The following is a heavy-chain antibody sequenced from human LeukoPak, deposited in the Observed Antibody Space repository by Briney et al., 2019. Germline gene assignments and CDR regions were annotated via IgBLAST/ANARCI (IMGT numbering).Heavy chain of an antibody. J-gene: IGHJ5*02. D-gene: IGHD3-3*01. V-gene: IGHV3-23*01. CDR2: ISGSGGST. CDR3: ANVGGPYYDFWSGYPNWFDP. CDR1: GFTFSSYA. Sequence: GGSLRLSCAASGFTFSSYAMSWVRQAPGKGLEWVSAISGSGGSTYYADSVKGRFTISRDNSKNTLYLQMNSLRAEDTAVYYCANVGGPYYDFWSGYPNWFDPWGQGTLVTVSS.